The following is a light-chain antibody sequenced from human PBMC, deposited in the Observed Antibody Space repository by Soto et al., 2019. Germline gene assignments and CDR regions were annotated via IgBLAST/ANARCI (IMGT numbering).Light chain of an antibody. V-gene: IGKV1-39*01. Sequence: DIQMTQSPSSLSASVGDRVTITCRASQSISSYLNWYQQKPGKAPKLLIYAASSLQSGVPSRFSGRGSRTAFTLTISSLQPENFATYYCRQSYCTSFGGGTKVEIK. CDR2: AAS. J-gene: IGKJ4*01. CDR3: RQSYCTS. CDR1: QSISSY.